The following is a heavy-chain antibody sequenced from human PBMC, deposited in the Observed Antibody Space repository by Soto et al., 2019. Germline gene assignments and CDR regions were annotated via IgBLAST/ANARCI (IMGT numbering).Heavy chain of an antibody. V-gene: IGHV4-59*08. CDR1: GGSIRSYY. Sequence: QVQLQESGPGLVKPSETLSLTCTVSGGSIRSYYWSWIRQPPGKGLEWIGYIYYSGSTNYNPSLKRRVTISVDTSKNQFSLKLSSVTAADTAVYYCARFNWYFDLWGRGTLVTVSS. CDR3: ARFNWYFDL. CDR2: IYYSGST. J-gene: IGHJ2*01.